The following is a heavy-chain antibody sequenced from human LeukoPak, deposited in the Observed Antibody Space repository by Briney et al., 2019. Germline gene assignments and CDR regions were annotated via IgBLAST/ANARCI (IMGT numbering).Heavy chain of an antibody. J-gene: IGHJ4*02. V-gene: IGHV3-43*02. CDR2: ISGDGVST. CDR3: AKGSGKFDY. CDR1: GLPIADFA. Sequence: GGSLRLSCVASGLPIADFAMRWVRQAPGRGLEWVSLISGDGVSTFYADSVKGRFSISRDNSKNSLYLEMNSLRTEDSAMYYCAKGSGKFDYWGQGTLVAVSS.